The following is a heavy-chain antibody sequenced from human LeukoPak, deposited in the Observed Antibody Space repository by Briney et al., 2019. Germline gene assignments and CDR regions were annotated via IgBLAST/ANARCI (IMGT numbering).Heavy chain of an antibody. D-gene: IGHD6-19*01. CDR3: ARRIAVAGYWYFDL. CDR1: GFTFSSYW. CDR2: IKQDGSEK. V-gene: IGHV3-7*01. J-gene: IGHJ2*01. Sequence: GGSLGLSCAASGFTFSSYWMSWVRQAPGKGLEWVANIKQDGSEKYYVDSVKGRFTISRDNAKNSLYLQMNSLRAEDTAVYYCARRIAVAGYWYFDLRGRGTLVTVSS.